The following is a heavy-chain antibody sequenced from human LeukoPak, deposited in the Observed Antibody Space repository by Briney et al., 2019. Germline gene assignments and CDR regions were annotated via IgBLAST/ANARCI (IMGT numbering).Heavy chain of an antibody. J-gene: IGHJ6*03. Sequence: SETLSLTCTVSGGSISSYYWSWIRQPPGKGLEWIGYIYYSRSTNYNPSLKSRVTISVDTSKNQFSLKLSSVTAADTAVYYCARGVVVVTAILYYYYYMDVWGKGTTVTVSS. CDR1: GGSISSYY. CDR3: ARGVVVVTAILYYYYYMDV. V-gene: IGHV4-59*01. CDR2: IYYSRST. D-gene: IGHD2-21*02.